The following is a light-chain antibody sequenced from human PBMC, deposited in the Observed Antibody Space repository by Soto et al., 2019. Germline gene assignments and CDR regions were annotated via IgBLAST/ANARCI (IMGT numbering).Light chain of an antibody. CDR2: EFN. V-gene: IGLV2-8*01. CDR3: SSYAGSSNV. CDR1: SSDVGGYNY. Sequence: QSALTQPPSASGSPGQSVAISCTGTSSDVGGYNYVSWYQQHPSKAPKLMIYEFNKRPSGVPDRFSGSKSGHTASLTVFGVQANDEADSYCSSYAGSSNVFGTGTKLTVL. J-gene: IGLJ3*02.